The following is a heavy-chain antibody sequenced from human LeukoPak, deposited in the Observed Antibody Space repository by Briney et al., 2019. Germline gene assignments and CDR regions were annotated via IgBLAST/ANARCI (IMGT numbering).Heavy chain of an antibody. D-gene: IGHD3-22*01. CDR3: AKEAVNYYDSSGYFDDAFDI. CDR1: GFTFSSYG. V-gene: IGHV3-30*18. Sequence: GGSLRLSCAASGFTFSSYGMHWVRQAPGKGREWVAVISYDESNKYYADSVKGRFTISRDNSKNTLYLQMNSLRAEDTAVYYCAKEAVNYYDSSGYFDDAFDIWGQGTMVTVSS. CDR2: ISYDESNK. J-gene: IGHJ3*02.